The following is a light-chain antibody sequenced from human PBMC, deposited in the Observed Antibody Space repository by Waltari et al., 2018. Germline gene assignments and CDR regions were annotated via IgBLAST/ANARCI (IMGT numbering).Light chain of an antibody. V-gene: IGLV1-40*01. CDR2: GNS. Sequence: QSVLPQPPSGSGAPGQRVTIPCTGCSSNIGAGFDVHWYQQLPGTAPKLLIYGNSNRPSGVPDRFSGSKSGTSASLAITGLQAEDEADYYCQSYDSSHVVFGGGTKLTVL. CDR3: QSYDSSHVV. CDR1: SSNIGAGFD. J-gene: IGLJ2*01.